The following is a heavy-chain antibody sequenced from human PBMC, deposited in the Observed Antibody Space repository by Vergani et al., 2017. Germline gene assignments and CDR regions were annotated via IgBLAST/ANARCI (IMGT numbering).Heavy chain of an antibody. Sequence: EVQLLESGGGLVQPGGSLRLSCAASGFTFSSYAMSWVRQAPGKGLEWVSAISGSGGSTYYADSVKGRFTISRDNSKNTLYLQMNSLRAEDTAVYYCAKESRFLEWLLFLPFDYWGQGTLVTVSS. D-gene: IGHD3-3*01. CDR1: GFTFSSYA. CDR3: AKESRFLEWLLFLPFDY. J-gene: IGHJ4*02. CDR2: ISGSGGST. V-gene: IGHV3-23*01.